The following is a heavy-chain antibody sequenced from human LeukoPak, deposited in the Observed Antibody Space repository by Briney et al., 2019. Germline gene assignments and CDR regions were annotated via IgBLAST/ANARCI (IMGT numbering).Heavy chain of an antibody. V-gene: IGHV3-30*02. CDR2: IRYDGSNE. CDR3: ARRHTSYWYFDL. J-gene: IGHJ2*01. D-gene: IGHD1-1*01. Sequence: PGGSLRLSCAASGFTFSSYGMHWVRQAPGKGLEWVAFIRYDGSNEYYADSLKGRFTVSRDNSKNTVYLQMNSLRAEDTAVYYCARRHTSYWYFDLWGRGTLVTVSS. CDR1: GFTFSSYG.